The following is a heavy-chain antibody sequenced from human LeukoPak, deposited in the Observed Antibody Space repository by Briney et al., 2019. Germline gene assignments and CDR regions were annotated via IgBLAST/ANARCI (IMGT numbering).Heavy chain of an antibody. CDR1: GFTFDDYA. J-gene: IGHJ4*02. V-gene: IGHV3-43*02. Sequence: GGSLRLSCAASGFTFDDYAMHWVRQAPGKSLEWVSLISGDGGSIYYADSVKGRFTISRDNSKNSLYLQMNGLRTEDTALYYCAKDAELNYFDYWGRGTVVSVSS. CDR2: ISGDGGSI. D-gene: IGHD3-10*01. CDR3: AKDAELNYFDY.